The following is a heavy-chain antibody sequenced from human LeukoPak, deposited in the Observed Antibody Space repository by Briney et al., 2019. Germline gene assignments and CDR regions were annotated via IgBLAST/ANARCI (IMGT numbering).Heavy chain of an antibody. Sequence: SVKVSCKASGGTFSSYAISWVRQAPGQGLEWMGGIIPIFGTANYAQKCRGRVTITADESTSTAYMELSSLRSEDTAVYYCAWVGDFWSGYYTFDYWGQGTLVTVSS. V-gene: IGHV1-69*01. CDR3: AWVGDFWSGYYTFDY. CDR1: GGTFSSYA. J-gene: IGHJ4*02. CDR2: IIPIFGTA. D-gene: IGHD3-3*01.